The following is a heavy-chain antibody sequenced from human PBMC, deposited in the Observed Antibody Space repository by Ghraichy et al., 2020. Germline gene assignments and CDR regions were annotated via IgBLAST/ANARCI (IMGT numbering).Heavy chain of an antibody. D-gene: IGHD6-19*01. V-gene: IGHV3-7*03. CDR3: SRGGGWYGGDY. Sequence: LSLTCAASGFNFSSYWMTWVRRTPGKGLEWVADISQDGSKKHYVDSVEGRFAISRDNAKNALYLQMNSLRAEDTAVFYCSRGGGWYGGDYWGQGTLVTVSS. CDR1: GFNFSSYW. CDR2: ISQDGSKK. J-gene: IGHJ4*02.